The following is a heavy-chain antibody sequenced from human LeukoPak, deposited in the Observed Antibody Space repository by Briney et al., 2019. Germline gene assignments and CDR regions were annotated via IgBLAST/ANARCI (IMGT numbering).Heavy chain of an antibody. CDR2: IYTSGST. Sequence: PSETLSLTCTVSGGSISSGSYYWRWIRQPAGKGLEWIGRIYTSGSTNYNPSLKSRVTISVDTSKNQFSLKLSSVTAADTAVYYCARVQLVPPDAYYYYYGMDVWGQGTTVTVSS. D-gene: IGHD6-13*01. V-gene: IGHV4-61*02. J-gene: IGHJ6*02. CDR1: GGSISSGSYY. CDR3: ARVQLVPPDAYYYYYGMDV.